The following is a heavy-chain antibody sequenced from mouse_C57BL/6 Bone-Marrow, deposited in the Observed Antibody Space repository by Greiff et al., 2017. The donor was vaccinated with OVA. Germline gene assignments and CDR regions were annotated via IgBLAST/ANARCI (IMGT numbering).Heavy chain of an antibody. CDR3: ARHGYYDAMDY. V-gene: IGHV5-9*01. D-gene: IGHD2-2*01. CDR1: GFTFSSYT. Sequence: EVKVVESGGGLVKPGGSLKLSCAASGFTFSSYTMSWVRQTPEKRLEWVATISGGGGNTYYPDSVKGRFTISRDNAKNTLYLQMSSLRSEDTALYYCARHGYYDAMDYWGQGTSVTVSS. J-gene: IGHJ4*01. CDR2: ISGGGGNT.